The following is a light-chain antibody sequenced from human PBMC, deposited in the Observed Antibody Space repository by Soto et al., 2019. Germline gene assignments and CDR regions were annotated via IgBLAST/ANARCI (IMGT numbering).Light chain of an antibody. CDR3: SSYTSSSSYV. CDR1: SSDVGGYNY. Sequence: QSVLTKPAGGSGSPGQSITISCTGTSSDVGGYNYVSWYQQHPGKAPKLMIYEVSNRPSGVSNRFSGSKSGNTASLTISGLQAEDEADYYCSSYTSSSSYVFGTGTKLTVL. CDR2: EVS. V-gene: IGLV2-14*01. J-gene: IGLJ1*01.